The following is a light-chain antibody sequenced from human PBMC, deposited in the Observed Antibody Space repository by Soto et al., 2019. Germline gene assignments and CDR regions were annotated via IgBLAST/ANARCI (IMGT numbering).Light chain of an antibody. CDR1: SGSIASNY. V-gene: IGLV6-57*01. CDR2: EDN. J-gene: IGLJ2*01. CDR3: QSNDSSNQV. Sequence: NFMLTQPHSVSESPGKTVTISCTRSSGSIASNYVQWYQQRPGSSPTTVIYEDNQRPSGVPDRFSGSIDSSSNSVSLSISGLKTEDEADYYCQSNDSSNQVFGGGTKLTVL.